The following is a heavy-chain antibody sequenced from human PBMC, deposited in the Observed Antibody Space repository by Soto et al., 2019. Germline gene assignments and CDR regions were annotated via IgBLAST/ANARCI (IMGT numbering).Heavy chain of an antibody. Sequence: QVQLQESGPGLVKPSQTLSLTCTVSGGSISSGDYYWSWIRQPPGKGLEWIGYIYYSGSTHYNPSLKSRVTISVDTSKNQFSLKLSSVTAADTAVYYCASGRDDYGDQRGEVNWGQGTLVTVSS. CDR1: GGSISSGDYY. V-gene: IGHV4-30-4*01. D-gene: IGHD4-17*01. CDR3: ASGRDDYGDQRGEVN. J-gene: IGHJ4*02. CDR2: IYYSGST.